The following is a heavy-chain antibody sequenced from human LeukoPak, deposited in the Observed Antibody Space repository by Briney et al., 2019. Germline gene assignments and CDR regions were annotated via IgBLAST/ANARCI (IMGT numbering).Heavy chain of an antibody. V-gene: IGHV4-39*07. D-gene: IGHD4-23*01. CDR1: GGSISSSAYY. CDR2: IYYSGSP. CDR3: ARPNPRWFAAPRSWGV. Sequence: SETLSLTCTVSGGSISSSAYYWGWIRQPPGRGLEWIGNIYYSGSPYYNPSLKSRVTMSVDTSKSQFSLKLSSVTAADTAVYYCARPNPRWFAAPRSWGVWGKGTTVTVSS. J-gene: IGHJ6*04.